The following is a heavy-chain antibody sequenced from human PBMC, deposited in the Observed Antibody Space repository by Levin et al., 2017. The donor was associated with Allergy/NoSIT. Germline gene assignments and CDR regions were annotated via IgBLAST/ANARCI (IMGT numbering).Heavy chain of an antibody. D-gene: IGHD3-16*01. CDR3: ARELRSVY. CDR1: GFSFSYYS. V-gene: IGHV3-48*01. Sequence: GGSLRLSCAASGFSFSYYSMSWVRQAPGKGLEWVSYISTTGTTVYYADSVRGRFTISRDNARNSLFLEMNSLRAEDTAVYYCARELRSVYWGQGTLVTVSS. CDR2: ISTTGTTV. J-gene: IGHJ4*02.